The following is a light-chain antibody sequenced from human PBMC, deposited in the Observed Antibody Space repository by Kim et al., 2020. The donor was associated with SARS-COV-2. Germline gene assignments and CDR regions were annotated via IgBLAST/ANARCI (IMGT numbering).Light chain of an antibody. CDR3: CSYAGTYTWV. CDR2: DVN. Sequence: QSAMTQPLSVSGSPGQSVTISCTGTSSDVGGYEDVSWYQQSPGKAPKFMIYDVNRRPSGVPDRFSGSKSGNTASLTISGLQAEDEAHYYCCSYAGTYTWVFGGGTKLTVL. J-gene: IGLJ3*02. V-gene: IGLV2-11*01. CDR1: SSDVGGYED.